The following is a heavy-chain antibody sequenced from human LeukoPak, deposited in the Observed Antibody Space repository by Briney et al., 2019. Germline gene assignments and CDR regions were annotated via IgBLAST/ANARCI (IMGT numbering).Heavy chain of an antibody. V-gene: IGHV1-2*02. CDR3: ARDRREWELLYWFDP. CDR1: GYTFTGYY. D-gene: IGHD1-26*01. J-gene: IGHJ5*02. Sequence: ASVKVSCKASGYTFTGYYMHWVRQAPGQGLKWMGWINPNSGGTNYAQKFQGRVTMTRDTSISTAYMELSRLRSDDTAAYYCARDRREWELLYWFDPWGQGTLVTVSS. CDR2: INPNSGGT.